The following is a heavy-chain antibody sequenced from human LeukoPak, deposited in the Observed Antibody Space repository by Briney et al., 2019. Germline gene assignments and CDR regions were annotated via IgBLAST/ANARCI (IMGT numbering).Heavy chain of an antibody. CDR3: ARVFRTRYCSSTSCLEDYYYYMDV. CDR2: IYYSGST. Sequence: TLSLTCTVSGGSISSGGYYWSWIRQHPGKGLEWIGYIYYSGSTYYNPSLKSRVTISVDTSKNQFSLKLSSVTAADTAVYYCARVFRTRYCSSTSCLEDYYYYMDVWGKGTTVTVSS. V-gene: IGHV4-31*03. J-gene: IGHJ6*03. CDR1: GGSISSGGYY. D-gene: IGHD2-2*01.